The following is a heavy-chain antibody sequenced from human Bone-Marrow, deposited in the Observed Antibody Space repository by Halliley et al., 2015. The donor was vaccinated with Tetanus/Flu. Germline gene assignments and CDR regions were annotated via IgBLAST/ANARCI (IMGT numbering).Heavy chain of an antibody. D-gene: IGHD2-15*01. CDR3: AKDMDCSGGSCQYYYYGMDV. V-gene: IGHV3-9*01. CDR1: GFTFDDYA. Sequence: SLRLSCAASGFTFDDYAMHWVRQAPGKGLEWVSGISWNSGSIGYADSVEGRFTISRDNAKNSLYLQMNSLRAEDTALYYCAKDMDCSGGSCQYYYYGMDVWGQGTTVTVSS. J-gene: IGHJ6*02. CDR2: ISWNSGSI.